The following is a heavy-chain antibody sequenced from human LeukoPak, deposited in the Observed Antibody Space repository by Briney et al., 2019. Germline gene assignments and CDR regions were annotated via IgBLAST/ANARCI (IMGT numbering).Heavy chain of an antibody. CDR3: ARGSNYVKYYYYYYYMDV. J-gene: IGHJ6*03. CDR2: INHSGST. V-gene: IGHV4-34*01. Sequence: SETLSLTCAVYGGSFSGYYWSWIRQPPGKGLEWIGEINHSGSTNYNPSLKSRVTISVDTSKNQFSLKLSSVTAADTAVYYCARGSNYVKYYYYYYYMDVWGKGTTVTVSS. CDR1: GGSFSGYY. D-gene: IGHD1-7*01.